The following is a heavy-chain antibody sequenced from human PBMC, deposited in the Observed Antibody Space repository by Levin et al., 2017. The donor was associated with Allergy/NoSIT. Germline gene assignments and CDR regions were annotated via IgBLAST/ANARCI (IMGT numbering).Heavy chain of an antibody. V-gene: IGHV3-30*18. J-gene: IGHJ4*02. CDR1: GFTFSNYG. Sequence: GGSLRLSCAASGFTFSNYGMNWVRQAPGKGLEWVALISNDGSNTYYADSVKGRFTISRDNSKNTLNLQMISLRVEDTAVYYCAKDRGYFYGSGSHHGLDYWGQGTLVTVSS. D-gene: IGHD3-10*01. CDR2: ISNDGSNT. CDR3: AKDRGYFYGSGSHHGLDY.